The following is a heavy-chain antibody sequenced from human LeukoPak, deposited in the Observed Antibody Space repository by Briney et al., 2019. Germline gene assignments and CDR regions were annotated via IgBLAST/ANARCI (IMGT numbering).Heavy chain of an antibody. CDR3: ARESSEAVVFDY. CDR1: GFTFSSSW. V-gene: IGHV3-74*01. D-gene: IGHD6-19*01. J-gene: IGHJ4*02. Sequence: GGSLRLSCAASGFTFSSSWMHWVRQAPGKGLVWVSRINSDGSSTSYADSVKGRFTISRDNAKNTLYLQMNSLRAEDTAVYYCARESSEAVVFDYWGQGTLVTVSS. CDR2: INSDGSST.